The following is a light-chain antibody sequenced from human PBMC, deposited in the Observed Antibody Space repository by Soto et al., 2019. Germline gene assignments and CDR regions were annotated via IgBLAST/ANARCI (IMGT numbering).Light chain of an antibody. CDR2: NAS. Sequence: EIVLTQSPGTLSLSPGDRATLSCRASQSVRTTYLAWYQQKPDQAPRLLIYNASNRTTGIPDRFSSSGSGTDFTLTIDRLEPADFAVYFCQQYSSSQGWTFGQGTKVEIK. CDR3: QQYSSSQGWT. J-gene: IGKJ1*01. V-gene: IGKV3-20*01. CDR1: QSVRTTY.